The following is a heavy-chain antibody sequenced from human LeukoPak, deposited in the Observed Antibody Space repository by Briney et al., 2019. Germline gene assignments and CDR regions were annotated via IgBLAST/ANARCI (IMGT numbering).Heavy chain of an antibody. CDR2: ISAYNGNT. CDR1: GYTFTSYG. J-gene: IGHJ4*02. V-gene: IGHV1-18*01. CDR3: ATRNLTRGYSYGYFDY. Sequence: ASVKVSCKASGYTFTSYGISWVRQAPGQGLEWMGWISAYNGNTNYAQKLQGRVTMTRDTSISTAYMELSRLRSDDTAVYYCATRNLTRGYSYGYFDYWAREPWSPSPQ. D-gene: IGHD5-18*01.